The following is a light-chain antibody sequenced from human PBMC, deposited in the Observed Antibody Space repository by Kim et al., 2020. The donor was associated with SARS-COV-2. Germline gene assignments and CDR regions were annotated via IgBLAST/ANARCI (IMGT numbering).Light chain of an antibody. Sequence: LGQTVRITCQGGSLRRYYASWYQQKPGQAPVLVIYGKNNRPSGIPDRFSGSSSGNTASLTITGAQAEDEADYYCNSRDSSGDHHWVFGGGTQLTVL. CDR3: NSRDSSGDHHWV. V-gene: IGLV3-19*01. CDR2: GKN. J-gene: IGLJ3*02. CDR1: SLRRYY.